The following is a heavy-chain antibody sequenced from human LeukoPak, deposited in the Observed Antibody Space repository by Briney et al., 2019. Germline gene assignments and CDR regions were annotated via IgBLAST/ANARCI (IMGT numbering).Heavy chain of an antibody. D-gene: IGHD2-15*01. J-gene: IGHJ6*02. Sequence: SETLSLTCAVYGGSFSGYYWSWIRQPPGKGLEWIGEINHSGSTNYNPSLKSRVTISVDTSKNQFSLKLSSVTAADTAVYYCARDSGVCSGGSCYDYYYYGMDVWGQGTTVTVSS. CDR2: INHSGST. CDR1: GGSFSGYY. V-gene: IGHV4-34*01. CDR3: ARDSGVCSGGSCYDYYYYGMDV.